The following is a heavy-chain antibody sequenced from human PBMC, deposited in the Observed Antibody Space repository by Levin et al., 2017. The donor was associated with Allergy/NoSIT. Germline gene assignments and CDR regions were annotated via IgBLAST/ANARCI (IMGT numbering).Heavy chain of an antibody. CDR3: ARHTALLWFEELVFDS. CDR2: IYYSGTT. J-gene: IGHJ4*02. CDR1: GGSFITSSYF. V-gene: IGHV4-39*01. D-gene: IGHD3-10*01. Sequence: GSLRLSCTVSGGSFITSSYFWAWIRQPPGKGLEWLGSIYYSGTTYYNPSLKGRLTISIDTSTNQFSLKLRSVTAADTAVYYCARHTALLWFEELVFDSWGQGNLVAVSS.